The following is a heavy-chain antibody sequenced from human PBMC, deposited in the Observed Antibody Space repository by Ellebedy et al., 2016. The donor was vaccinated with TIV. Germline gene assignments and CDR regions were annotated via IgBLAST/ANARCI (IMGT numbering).Heavy chain of an antibody. Sequence: GESLKISCAASGFNLGNYWMTWVRQVPGKGLEWVANIKQDGSEIYYVDSVKGRFDISRDNAENSLYLQMNSLRAEDTAVDYCAGGSGFLFDIWGQGTMVTVSS. CDR3: AGGSGFLFDI. CDR2: IKQDGSEI. CDR1: GFNLGNYW. V-gene: IGHV3-7*04. D-gene: IGHD3-22*01. J-gene: IGHJ3*02.